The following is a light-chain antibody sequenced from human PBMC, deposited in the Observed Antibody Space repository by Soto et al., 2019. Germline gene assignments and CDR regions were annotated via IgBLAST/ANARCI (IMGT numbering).Light chain of an antibody. CDR2: VAS. CDR1: EDISTW. J-gene: IGKJ5*01. V-gene: IGKV1-12*01. Sequence: DIQMTQSPSSVSASVGDRVTITCRSSEDISTWLAWYQQKPGKAPNLLIYVASSLQSEVPSRFSGSGSGTDFTLTITSLQPEDFATYYCQQCYGTPITFGQGTRLDI. CDR3: QQCYGTPIT.